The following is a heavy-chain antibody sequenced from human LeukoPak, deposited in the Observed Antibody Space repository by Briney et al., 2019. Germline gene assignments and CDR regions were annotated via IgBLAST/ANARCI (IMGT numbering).Heavy chain of an antibody. V-gene: IGHV1-3*01. D-gene: IGHD4-17*01. CDR3: ARSGITVTTMDNWWFGDWFDP. CDR1: GYTFTSYA. J-gene: IGHJ5*02. Sequence: RASVKVSCKASGYTFTSYAMHWVRQAPGQRLEWKGWINAGNGNTKYSQKFQGRITITRDTSASTAYMELSSLRSEDTAVYYCARSGITVTTMDNWWFGDWFDPWGQGTLVTVSS. CDR2: INAGNGNT.